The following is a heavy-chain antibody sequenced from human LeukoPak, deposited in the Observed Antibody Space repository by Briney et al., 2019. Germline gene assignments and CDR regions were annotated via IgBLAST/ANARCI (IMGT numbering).Heavy chain of an antibody. V-gene: IGHV3-9*01. CDR1: GFTFDDYA. Sequence: GRSLRLSCAASGFTFDDYAMHWVRQAPGKGLEWVSGISWNSGSIGYADSVKGRFTISRDNAKNSLYLQMNSLRAEDTALYYCARSMIVVVITTSPFDYWGQGTLVTVSS. J-gene: IGHJ4*02. D-gene: IGHD3-22*01. CDR2: ISWNSGSI. CDR3: ARSMIVVVITTSPFDY.